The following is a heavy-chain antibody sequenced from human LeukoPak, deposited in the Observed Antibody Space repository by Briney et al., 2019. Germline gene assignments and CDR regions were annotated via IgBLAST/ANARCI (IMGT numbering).Heavy chain of an antibody. CDR2: IKQDGGEK. CDR3: ARGSVGVVATIPLDYYYYMDV. CDR1: GFTFSSYW. Sequence: GGSLRLSCAASGFTFSSYWMSWVRQAPGKGLEWVANIKQDGGEKYYVDSVKGRFTISRENAKNSPYLQMNSLRAEDTAVYYCARGSVGVVATIPLDYYYYMDVWGKGTTVTVSS. V-gene: IGHV3-7*01. J-gene: IGHJ6*03. D-gene: IGHD5-12*01.